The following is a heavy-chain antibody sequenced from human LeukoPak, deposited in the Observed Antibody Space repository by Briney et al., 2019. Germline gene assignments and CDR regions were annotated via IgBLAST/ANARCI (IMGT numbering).Heavy chain of an antibody. Sequence: PSETLSLTCTVSGGSISSYYWSWIRQPPGRGLEWIGWIYYSGNTKYNPSLESRVTMSLDTPKNQFSLKLTSVTAADTAVYYCARHYGAGTYPLDYWGQGTLVTVSS. D-gene: IGHD3-10*01. J-gene: IGHJ4*02. CDR1: GGSISSYY. V-gene: IGHV4-59*08. CDR3: ARHYGAGTYPLDY. CDR2: IYYSGNT.